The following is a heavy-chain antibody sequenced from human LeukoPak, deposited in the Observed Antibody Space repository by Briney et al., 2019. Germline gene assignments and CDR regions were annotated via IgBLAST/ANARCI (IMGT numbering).Heavy chain of an antibody. Sequence: PSETLSLTCTVSGGSISSGGYYWSWIRQHPGKGLEWIGCIHYSGSTYYNPSLKSRGTISIDTSKNQFSLRLSSVTAADTAVYYCARDEVDYGERDSYYYGVDVWGQGTTVTVSS. J-gene: IGHJ6*02. CDR3: ARDEVDYGERDSYYYGVDV. D-gene: IGHD4-17*01. V-gene: IGHV4-31*03. CDR1: GGSISSGGYY. CDR2: IHYSGST.